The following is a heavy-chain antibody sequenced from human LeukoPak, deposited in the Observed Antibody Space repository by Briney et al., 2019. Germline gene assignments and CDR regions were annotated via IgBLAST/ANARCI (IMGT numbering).Heavy chain of an antibody. D-gene: IGHD3-22*01. J-gene: IGHJ3*02. CDR1: GGSISSSSYY. V-gene: IGHV4-39*01. CDR2: IYYSGGT. CDR3: ASFPIVVVITTFAFDI. Sequence: SETLSLTCTVSGGSISSSSYYWGWIRQPPGKGLEWIGSIYYSGGTYYNPSLKSRVTISVDTSKNQFSLKLSSVTAADTAVYYCASFPIVVVITTFAFDIWGQGTMVTVSS.